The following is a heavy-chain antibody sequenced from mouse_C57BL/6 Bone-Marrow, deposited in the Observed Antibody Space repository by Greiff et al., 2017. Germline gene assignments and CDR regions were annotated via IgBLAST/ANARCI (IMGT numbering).Heavy chain of an antibody. CDR1: GFSFTSYG. CDR2: IWGDGRT. V-gene: IGHV2-3*01. CDR3: AKQIFNAMDY. Sequence: QVQLKESGPGLVAPSPSLSITCTVSGFSFTSYGVSRVRQPPGKGLEWLGVIWGDGRTNYHSALISRLSISKDNSKSQVLLKLNSLQPDDTTTYYCAKQIFNAMDYWGQGTSVTGAS. J-gene: IGHJ4*01.